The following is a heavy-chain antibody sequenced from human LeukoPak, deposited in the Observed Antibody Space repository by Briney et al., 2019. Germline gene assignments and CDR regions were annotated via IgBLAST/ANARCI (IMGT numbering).Heavy chain of an antibody. CDR3: ARSRSSSGYFDY. D-gene: IGHD6-6*01. CDR2: INPNSGGT. V-gene: IGHV1-2*06. J-gene: IGHJ4*02. CDR1: GYTFTGYY. Sequence: ASVKVSCKASGYTFTGYYMHWVRQAPGQGLEWMGRINPNSGGTNYAQKFQGRVTMTRDTSISTAYMELSRLRSDDTAVYYCARSRSSSGYFDYWGQGTLVTVSS.